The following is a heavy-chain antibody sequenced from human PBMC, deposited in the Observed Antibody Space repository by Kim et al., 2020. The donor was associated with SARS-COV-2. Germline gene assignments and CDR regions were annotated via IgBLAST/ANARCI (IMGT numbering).Heavy chain of an antibody. CDR1: GFTFSSYG. V-gene: IGHV3-33*01. CDR2: IWYDGSNK. CDR3: ARDYLGAVRGEKPTYYYYGMDV. D-gene: IGHD3-10*01. Sequence: GGSLRLSCAASGFTFSSYGMHWVRQAPGKGLEWVAVIWYDGSNKYYADSVKGRFTISRDNSKNTLYLQMNSLRAENTAVYYCARDYLGAVRGEKPTYYYYGMDVWGQGTTVTVSS. J-gene: IGHJ6*02.